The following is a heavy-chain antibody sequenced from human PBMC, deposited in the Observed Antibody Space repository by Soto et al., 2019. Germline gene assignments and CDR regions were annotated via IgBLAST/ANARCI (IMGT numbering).Heavy chain of an antibody. CDR3: GKFLSTSSPDV. CDR2: TYYRSKWYD. Sequence: PAQTLSLTCPISGASVSSKSAAWNGIRQSPARGLEGLGRTYYRSKWYDDYAVFVKSRMTIEPDTAKNQFSLQLKSVTPEDTAVYYCGKFLSTSSPDVWGKGNTVTVAS. D-gene: IGHD2-2*01. CDR1: GASVSSKSAA. V-gene: IGHV6-1*01. J-gene: IGHJ6*04.